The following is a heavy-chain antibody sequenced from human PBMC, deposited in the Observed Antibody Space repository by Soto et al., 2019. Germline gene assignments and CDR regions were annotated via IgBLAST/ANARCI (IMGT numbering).Heavy chain of an antibody. CDR2: INHNGNN. CDR3: ARGGSNDWQVAFDI. J-gene: IGHJ3*02. D-gene: IGHD3-9*01. V-gene: IGHV4-34*01. CDR1: GGSFSTYY. Sequence: SETLSLTCVVSGGSFSTYYYSWIRQSPGKGLEWIGEINHNGNNNYSPSLKSRVTMSLDTSKNQFSLKLTSVTTADTAVYYCARGGSNDWQVAFDIWGQGTMVTVSS.